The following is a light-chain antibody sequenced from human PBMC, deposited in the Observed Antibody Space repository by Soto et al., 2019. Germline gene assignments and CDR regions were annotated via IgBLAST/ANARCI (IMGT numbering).Light chain of an antibody. J-gene: IGLJ1*01. Sequence: QSALTQPASVSGSPGQSITISCTGTSSDVGAHNYVSWYQLHPGKAPKLMIYEVNNRPSGVSNRFSGSKSGNTSSLTISGLQAEDEADYYCSSFTTTRTYVFGRGTKLTVL. CDR2: EVN. CDR3: SSFTTTRTYV. CDR1: SSDVGAHNY. V-gene: IGLV2-14*01.